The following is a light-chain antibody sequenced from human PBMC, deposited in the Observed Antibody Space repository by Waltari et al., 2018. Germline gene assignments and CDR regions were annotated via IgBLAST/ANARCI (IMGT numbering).Light chain of an antibody. Sequence: IVMTQSPAILSVSLGDPVILSCRASQNVHGNLAWYQQKPGQAPRLLIYGTAVRAPGVPDRFSGSGSGTEFTLAISSLQSEDFAHYYCQQYNNWPPQCSFGQGTKLEI. J-gene: IGKJ2*02. CDR2: GTA. V-gene: IGKV3-15*01. CDR3: QQYNNWPPQCS. CDR1: QNVHGN.